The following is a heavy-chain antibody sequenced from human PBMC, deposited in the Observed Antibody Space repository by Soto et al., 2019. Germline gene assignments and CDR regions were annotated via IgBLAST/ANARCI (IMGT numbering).Heavy chain of an antibody. V-gene: IGHV3-30-3*01. CDR2: ISYDGSNK. Sequence: QVQLVESGGGVVQPGRSLRLSCAASGFTFSSFAMHWVRQAPGKGLEWVAVISYDGSNKYYADSVKGRFTISRDNSKNTLYLQMNSLRAEDTAVYYCAREGPEMAFALWGRGTLVTVSS. CDR1: GFTFSSFA. CDR3: AREGPEMAFAL. J-gene: IGHJ2*01.